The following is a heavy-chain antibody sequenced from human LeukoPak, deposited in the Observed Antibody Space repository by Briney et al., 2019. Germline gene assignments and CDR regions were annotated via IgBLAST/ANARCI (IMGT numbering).Heavy chain of an antibody. CDR1: GGSINSSSYY. J-gene: IGHJ4*02. V-gene: IGHV4-39*01. D-gene: IGHD5-24*01. CDR2: IFYSGNT. Sequence: SETLSLTCTVSGGSINSSSYYWGWIRQPPGKGLEWIGRIFYSGNTYDNPSLKSRVTISVDTSKNQFSLKLHSVTAEDTAVYYCARHRSKWLQSSFDYWGQGTLVTVSS. CDR3: ARHRSKWLQSSFDY.